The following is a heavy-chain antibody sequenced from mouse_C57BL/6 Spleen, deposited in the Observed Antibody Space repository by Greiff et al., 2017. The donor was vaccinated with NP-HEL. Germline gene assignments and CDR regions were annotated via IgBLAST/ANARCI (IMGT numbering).Heavy chain of an antibody. V-gene: IGHV1-15*01. CDR2: IDPETGGT. CDR3: TRHGSSYWFAY. CDR1: GYTFTDYE. Sequence: QVQLQQSGAELVRPGASVTLSCKASGYTFTDYEMHWVKQTPVHGLEWIGAIDPETGGTAYNQKFKGKSILTADKSSSTAYMELRSLTSEDSAVYYCTRHGSSYWFAYWGQGTLVTVSA. J-gene: IGHJ3*01. D-gene: IGHD1-1*01.